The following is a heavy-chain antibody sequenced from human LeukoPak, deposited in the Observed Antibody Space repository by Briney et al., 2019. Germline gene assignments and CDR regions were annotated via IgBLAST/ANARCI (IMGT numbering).Heavy chain of an antibody. D-gene: IGHD3-3*01. CDR3: ARETPFTYYDFWSGYPHSGAFDI. CDR2: INSDGSST. J-gene: IGHJ3*02. CDR1: GFTFSSYW. Sequence: VGSLRLSCAASGFTFSSYWMHWVRQAPGKGLVWVSRINSDGSSTSYADSVKGRFTISRDNAKNTLYLQMNSLRGEDTAVYYCARETPFTYYDFWSGYPHSGAFDIWGQGTMVTVYS. V-gene: IGHV3-74*01.